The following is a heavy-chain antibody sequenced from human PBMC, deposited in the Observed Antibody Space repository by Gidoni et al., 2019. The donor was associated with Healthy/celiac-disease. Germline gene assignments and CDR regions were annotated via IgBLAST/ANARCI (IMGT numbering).Heavy chain of an antibody. Sequence: QVQLQQWAAGLLKPSETLSLNCAVYGGSSSGYYWSWIRQPPGKGLEWIGEINHSGSTHYNPSRNSRVTISVDTSKNQFSLKLSSVTAADTAVYYCARGPDSYGYLGYYYYGMDVWGQGTTVTVSS. J-gene: IGHJ6*02. D-gene: IGHD5-18*01. CDR1: GGSSSGYY. CDR3: ARGPDSYGYLGYYYYGMDV. V-gene: IGHV4-34*01. CDR2: INHSGST.